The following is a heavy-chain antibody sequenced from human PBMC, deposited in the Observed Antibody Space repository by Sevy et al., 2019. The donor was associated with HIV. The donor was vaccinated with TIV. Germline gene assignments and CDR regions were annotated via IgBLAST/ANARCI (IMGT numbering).Heavy chain of an antibody. V-gene: IGHV4-59*11. CDR1: GDSISTQY. J-gene: IGHJ6*02. CDR2: IYYSGRT. CDR3: ARPSPEYYYGMDV. Sequence: SETLSLTCSVSGDSISTQYWSWIRQPPGKGLEWIGYIYYSGRTNYNPSLKSRVNILVDRTKNQFSLKLSSVTAADTAVYYCARPSPEYYYGMDVWGQGTTVTVSS.